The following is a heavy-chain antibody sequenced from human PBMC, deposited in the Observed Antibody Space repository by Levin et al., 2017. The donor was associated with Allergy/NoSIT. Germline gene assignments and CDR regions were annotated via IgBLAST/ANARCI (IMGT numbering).Heavy chain of an antibody. CDR1: GFIFSNYW. CDR3: ARDYRSYCGAGCYNPFDS. D-gene: IGHD2-21*01. J-gene: IGHJ4*02. V-gene: IGHV3-7*01. CDR2: IKQDGSEN. Sequence: GESLKISCAASGFIFSNYWMSWVRQAPGKGLEWVANIKQDGSENSYMDSVKGRFTISRDTSMSTLFLEMNALRPDDTGIYYCARDYRSYCGAGCYNPFDSWGQGALVTVSS.